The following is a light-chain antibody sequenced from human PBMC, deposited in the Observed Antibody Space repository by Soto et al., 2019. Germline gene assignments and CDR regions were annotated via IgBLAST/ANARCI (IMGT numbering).Light chain of an antibody. V-gene: IGKV3-20*01. CDR3: DRYDKLPRT. CDR2: GAS. Sequence: EIVLTQSPGTLSLSPGERATLSCRASQSVSSSYLAWYQQKPGQAPRLLIYGASNRASGIPDRFSGSGSGTDFTLTISRLEPEDFAVYYCDRYDKLPRTFGQGTKVEIK. CDR1: QSVSSSY. J-gene: IGKJ1*01.